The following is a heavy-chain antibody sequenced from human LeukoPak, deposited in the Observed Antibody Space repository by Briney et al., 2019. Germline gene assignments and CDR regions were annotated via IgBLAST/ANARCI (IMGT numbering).Heavy chain of an antibody. CDR3: TWGVGHWFDP. J-gene: IGHJ5*02. Sequence: GGSLRLSCAASGFAFNTYAMKWVRQAPGKGLEWVSGITVSGGGTYYADFVKGRFTISRDNSKNTLSLQMNSLRVEDTAVYYCTWGVGHWFDPRGQGTLVTVSS. CDR2: ITVSGGGT. CDR1: GFAFNTYA. D-gene: IGHD2-8*01. V-gene: IGHV3-23*01.